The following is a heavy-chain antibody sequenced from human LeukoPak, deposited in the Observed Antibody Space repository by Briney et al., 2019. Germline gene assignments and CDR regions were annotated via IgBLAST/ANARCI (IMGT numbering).Heavy chain of an antibody. J-gene: IGHJ4*02. CDR2: IKQDGGER. Sequence: PGGSLRLSCAVSGFTFSSYWMSWVRQAPGKGLEWVANIKQDGGERFYVDSVKGRFTISRDNAKNSLYLQMNSLRAEDTAVYYCARKDRAARSCFDYWGQGTLVTVSS. D-gene: IGHD6-6*01. CDR1: GFTFSSYW. CDR3: ARKDRAARSCFDY. V-gene: IGHV3-7*01.